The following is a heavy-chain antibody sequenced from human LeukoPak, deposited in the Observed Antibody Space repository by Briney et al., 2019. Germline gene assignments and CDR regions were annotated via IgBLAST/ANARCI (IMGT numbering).Heavy chain of an antibody. J-gene: IGHJ4*02. V-gene: IGHV3-48*04. D-gene: IGHD4-23*01. CDR2: ISSSSSSI. CDR3: ARVGGTVVDNRGNFDY. CDR1: GFTFSNYS. Sequence: QPGGSLRLSCAASGFTFSNYSMNWVRQAPGKGLEWVSYISSSSSSIYYADSVKGRFTISRDNAKNSLYLQMNSLRAEDTAVYYCARVGGTVVDNRGNFDYWGQGTLVTVSS.